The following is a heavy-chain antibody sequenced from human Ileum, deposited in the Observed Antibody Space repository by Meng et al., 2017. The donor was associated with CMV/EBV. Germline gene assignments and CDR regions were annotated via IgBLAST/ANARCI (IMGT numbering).Heavy chain of an antibody. Sequence: SGLTFINHGMHWVRQAPGKGLEWVAFIPSDGTYDFYADSVKGRFTISRDNSKSTVYLQMTSLRTEDTAVYYCAKDKGLRFLEWLTYWGRGTLVTVSS. CDR1: GLTFINHG. CDR2: IPSDGTYD. CDR3: AKDKGLRFLEWLTY. V-gene: IGHV3-30*02. D-gene: IGHD3-3*01. J-gene: IGHJ4*02.